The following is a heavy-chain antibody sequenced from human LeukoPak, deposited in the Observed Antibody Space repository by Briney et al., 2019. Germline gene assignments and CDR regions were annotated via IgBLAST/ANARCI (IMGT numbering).Heavy chain of an antibody. CDR3: ATLPIIAAAGEIDY. CDR2: LRYDGSNK. J-gene: IGHJ4*02. V-gene: IGHV3-30*02. D-gene: IGHD6-13*01. Sequence: GGSLRLSCAASGFTFSSYGMHWVRQAPGKGLEWVAFLRYDGSNKYYADSVKGRFTISRDNSKNTLYLQMDSLRAEDTAVYYCATLPIIAAAGEIDYWGQGTLVTVSS. CDR1: GFTFSSYG.